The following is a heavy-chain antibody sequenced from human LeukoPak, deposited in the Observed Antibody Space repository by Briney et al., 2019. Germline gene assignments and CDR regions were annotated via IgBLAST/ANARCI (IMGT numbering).Heavy chain of an antibody. CDR2: IKQDGSEK. CDR3: ARRVGSSSWYYYYYYMDV. V-gene: IGHV3-7*01. CDR1: GFTFSSYG. Sequence: PGGSLRLSCAASGFTFSSYGMHWVRQAPGKGLEWVANIKQDGSEKYYVDSVKGRFTISRDNAKNSLYLQMNGLRAEDTAVYYCARRVGSSSWYYYYYYMDVWGKGTTVTVSS. J-gene: IGHJ6*03. D-gene: IGHD6-13*01.